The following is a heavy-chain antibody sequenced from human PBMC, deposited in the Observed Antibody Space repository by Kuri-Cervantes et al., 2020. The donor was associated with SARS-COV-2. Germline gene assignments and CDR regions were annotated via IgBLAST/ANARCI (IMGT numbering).Heavy chain of an antibody. J-gene: IGHJ5*02. CDR3: AKFTSFSSRWFDP. Sequence: GGSLRLSCAASGFTFSDYNMNWVRQAPRKGLEWVSYISRSSSTIYYADSVKGRFTSSRDNSKNTLYLQMNSLRAEDTAVYYCAKFTSFSSRWFDPWGQGTLVTVSS. V-gene: IGHV3-48*01. CDR2: ISRSSSTI. CDR1: GFTFSDYN. D-gene: IGHD2-2*01.